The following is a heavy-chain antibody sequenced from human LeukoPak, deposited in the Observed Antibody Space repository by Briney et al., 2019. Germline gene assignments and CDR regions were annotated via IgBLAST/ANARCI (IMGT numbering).Heavy chain of an antibody. CDR1: GYTLTELS. Sequence: GASVKVSCKVSGYTLTELSMHWVRQAPGKGLEWMRSFDPKDGETIYAQKFQGRVTMTEDTSTDTAYMELSRLRSDDTAVYYCARNRGIAVTSTPDYWGQGTLVTVSS. V-gene: IGHV1-24*01. CDR2: FDPKDGET. CDR3: ARNRGIAVTSTPDY. D-gene: IGHD6-19*01. J-gene: IGHJ4*02.